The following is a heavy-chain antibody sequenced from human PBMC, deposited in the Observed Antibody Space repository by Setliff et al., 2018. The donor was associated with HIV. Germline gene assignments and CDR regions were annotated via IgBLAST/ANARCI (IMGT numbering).Heavy chain of an antibody. CDR2: IYGSGST. V-gene: IGHV4-4*07. J-gene: IGHJ6*02. CDR1: GGSIRSYY. D-gene: IGHD6-13*01. CDR3: ARHPPHDSTWPYYYYGMDV. Sequence: SETLSLTCTVSGGSIRSYYWSWIRQPAGKGLEWIGRIYGSGSTNYNPSLESRVTMSVDTSKNQVSLKLNSVTAADAAVYYCARHPPHDSTWPYYYYGMDVWGQGTTVTVSS.